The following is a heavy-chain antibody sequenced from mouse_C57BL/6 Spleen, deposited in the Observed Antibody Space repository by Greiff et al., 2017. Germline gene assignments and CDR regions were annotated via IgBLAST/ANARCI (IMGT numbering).Heavy chain of an antibody. CDR2: INYDGSST. D-gene: IGHD2-2*01. CDR3: ARDRDGYGYWYFDV. J-gene: IGHJ1*03. V-gene: IGHV5-16*01. CDR1: GFTFSDYY. Sequence: EVQRVESEGGLVQPGSSMKLSCTASGFTFSDYYMAWVRQVPEKGLEWVANINYDGSSTYYLDSLKSRFIISRDNAKNILYLQMSSLKSEDTATYYCARDRDGYGYWYFDVWGTGTTVTVSS.